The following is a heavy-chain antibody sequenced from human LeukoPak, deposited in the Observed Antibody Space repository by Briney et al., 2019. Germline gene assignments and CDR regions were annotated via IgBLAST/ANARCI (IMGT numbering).Heavy chain of an antibody. CDR3: ATRSPHSGYDSFDY. J-gene: IGHJ4*02. V-gene: IGHV1-24*01. Sequence: GASVKVSCKVSGYTLTDLSIHWVRQAPGRGLEWMGGFDPEYGETIYAQTIQGRVTMSEDTSADTAYIELTSLTSEDTAVYYCATRSPHSGYDSFDYWGQGTLVTVSS. D-gene: IGHD5-12*01. CDR1: GYTLTDLS. CDR2: FDPEYGET.